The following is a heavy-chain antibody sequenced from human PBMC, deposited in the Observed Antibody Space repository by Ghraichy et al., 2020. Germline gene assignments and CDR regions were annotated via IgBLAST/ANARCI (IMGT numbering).Heavy chain of an antibody. V-gene: IGHV4-4*07. D-gene: IGHD3-16*01. CDR1: GGSISSYY. CDR2: IYTSGST. CDR3: ARESTSLGAFLHYYYMDV. J-gene: IGHJ6*03. Sequence: SETLSLTCTVSGGSISSYYWSWIRQPAGKGLEWIGRIYTSGSTNYNPSLKSRVTMSVDTSKNQFSLKLSSVTAADTAVYYCARESTSLGAFLHYYYMDVWGKGTTVTVSS.